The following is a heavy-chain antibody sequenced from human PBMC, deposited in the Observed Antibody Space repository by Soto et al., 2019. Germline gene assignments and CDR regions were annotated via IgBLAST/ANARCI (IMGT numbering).Heavy chain of an antibody. CDR2: ISGSGGAV. J-gene: IGHJ5*02. Sequence: GSLRLSCAASGFTFSAYDMNWVRQAPGEGLEWIAYISGSGGAVHHADSVKGRFTISRDNAKNSLFLQLSGLRVDDTAVYFSARELALTRTSAGCSYKWFDVWAQGT. CDR3: ARELALTRTSAGCSYKWFDV. CDR1: GFTFSAYD. V-gene: IGHV3-48*03. D-gene: IGHD1-26*01.